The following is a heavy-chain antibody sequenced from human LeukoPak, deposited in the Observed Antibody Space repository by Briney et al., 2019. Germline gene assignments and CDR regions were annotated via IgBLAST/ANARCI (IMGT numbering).Heavy chain of an antibody. CDR3: ARNYDRMDY. CDR2: IYYSGTT. D-gene: IGHD3-16*01. Sequence: SETLSLTCTVSGGSMTDYYWSWIRQPPGRELEWIGYIYYSGTTYYNPSLKSRVTMSVDTSKKQFSLKLSSVTAADTAVYFCARNYDRMDYWGQGTLSPSPQ. CDR1: GGSMTDYY. J-gene: IGHJ4*02. V-gene: IGHV4-59*01.